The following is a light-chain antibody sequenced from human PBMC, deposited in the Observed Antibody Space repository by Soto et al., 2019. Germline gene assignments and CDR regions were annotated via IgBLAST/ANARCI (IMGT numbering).Light chain of an antibody. V-gene: IGLV1-51*02. CDR3: LSWDSSLGGV. CDR2: EDD. J-gene: IGLJ3*02. CDR1: TSNIGNNY. Sequence: QSVLTQPPSMSAAPGQTVTISCSGTTSNIGNNYVSWYQQFPGTAPKLLIYEDDKRPSGIPDRFSGSKSGTSATLGITGLQTGDEADYYCLSWDSSLGGVFGGGTKVTVL.